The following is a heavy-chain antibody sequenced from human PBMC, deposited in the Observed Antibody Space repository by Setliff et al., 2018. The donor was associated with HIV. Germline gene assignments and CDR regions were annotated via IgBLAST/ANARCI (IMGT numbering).Heavy chain of an antibody. V-gene: IGHV3-66*02. CDR1: GFTFSTYS. CDR3: ARVRLYNSALDY. D-gene: IGHD3-22*01. J-gene: IGHJ4*02. Sequence: GGSLRLSCAASGFTFSTYSMNWVRQAPGKGLEWVSIIYSGGSTYHADSVRGRFTLSRDNSKNTLYLQMNTLRPEDTAVYFCARVRLYNSALDYWGQGTLVTVSS. CDR2: IYSGGST.